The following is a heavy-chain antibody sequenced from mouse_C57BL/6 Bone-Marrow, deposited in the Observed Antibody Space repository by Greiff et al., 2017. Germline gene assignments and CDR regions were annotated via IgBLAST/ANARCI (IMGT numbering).Heavy chain of an antibody. D-gene: IGHD3-2*02. CDR2: IYPRSGNT. CDR3: ARALRQRGY. CDR1: GYTFTSYG. J-gene: IGHJ2*01. V-gene: IGHV1-81*01. Sequence: VHLVESGAELARPGASVKLSCKASGYTFTSYGISWVKQRTGQGLEWIGEIYPRSGNTYYNEKFKGKATLSADKSSSTAYMELRSLTSEDSAVYFCARALRQRGYWGKGTTHSLL.